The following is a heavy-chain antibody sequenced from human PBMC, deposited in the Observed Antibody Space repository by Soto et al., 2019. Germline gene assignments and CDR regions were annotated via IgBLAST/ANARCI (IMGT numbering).Heavy chain of an antibody. J-gene: IGHJ4*02. CDR2: IYHSGST. V-gene: IGHV4-30-2*01. CDR1: GGSISSGGYS. D-gene: IGHD6-19*01. Sequence: PSETLSLTCAVSGGSISSGGYSWSWIRQPPGKGLEWIGYIYHSGSTYYNPSLKSRVTISVDRSKNQFSLKLSSVTAADTAVYYCARARIAVAGPHIDYWGQGTLVTVSS. CDR3: ARARIAVAGPHIDY.